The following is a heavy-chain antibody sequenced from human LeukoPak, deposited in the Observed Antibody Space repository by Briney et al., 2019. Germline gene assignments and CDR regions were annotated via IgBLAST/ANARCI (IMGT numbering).Heavy chain of an antibody. CDR2: ISTSGADA. J-gene: IGHJ4*02. V-gene: IGHV3-23*01. Sequence: GGSLRLSCTASGFTFSNYAMVWVRQAPRKGLEWVSAISTSGADASYADSVKGRFTVSRDNSKNTLSLQMNSLRADDTALYYCAKGQNGALRDYWGQGTLVTVSS. CDR1: GFTFSNYA. CDR3: AKGQNGALRDY. D-gene: IGHD4-17*01.